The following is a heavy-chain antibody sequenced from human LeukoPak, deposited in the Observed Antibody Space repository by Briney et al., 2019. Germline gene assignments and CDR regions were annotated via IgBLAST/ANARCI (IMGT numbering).Heavy chain of an antibody. D-gene: IGHD6-13*01. CDR1: GGSISSNY. V-gene: IGHV4-59*01. CDR3: ARGAAAGIRPLDY. Sequence: SETLSLTCTVSGGSISSNYWSWIRQPPGKGLEWIGYIYNSGSTNYNPSLKSRVTISIDTSKNQFSLKLSSVTAADTAVYYCARGAAAGIRPLDYWGQGTLVTVSS. CDR2: IYNSGST. J-gene: IGHJ4*02.